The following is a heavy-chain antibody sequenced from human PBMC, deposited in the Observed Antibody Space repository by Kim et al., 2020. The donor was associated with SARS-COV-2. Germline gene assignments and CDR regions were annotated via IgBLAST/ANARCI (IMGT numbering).Heavy chain of an antibody. CDR3: ARGLRYFDY. J-gene: IGHJ4*02. CDR2: GNT. Sequence: GNTKYSQKFQGRVTITRDTSASTAYMELSSLRSEDTAVYYCARGLRYFDYWGQGTLVTVSS. D-gene: IGHD2-21*01. V-gene: IGHV1-3*01.